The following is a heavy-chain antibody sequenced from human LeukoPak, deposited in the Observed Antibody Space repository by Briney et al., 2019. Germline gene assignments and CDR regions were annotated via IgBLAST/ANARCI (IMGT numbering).Heavy chain of an antibody. Sequence: GESLKISCKGSGYSFTSYWIGWVRQMPGKGLEWMGIIYPGDSGTRYSPSFQGQVTISADKSISTAYLQWSSLKASDTAMYYCARRDIVVVPAATGYAFDIWGQGTMVTVSS. D-gene: IGHD2-2*01. V-gene: IGHV5-51*01. CDR2: IYPGDSGT. CDR1: GYSFTSYW. CDR3: ARRDIVVVPAATGYAFDI. J-gene: IGHJ3*02.